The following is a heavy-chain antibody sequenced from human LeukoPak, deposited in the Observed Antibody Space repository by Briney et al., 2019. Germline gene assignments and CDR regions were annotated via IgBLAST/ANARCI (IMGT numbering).Heavy chain of an antibody. CDR3: ASAHYDFSRGMGV. CDR2: ISSSYSSM. Sequence: GGSLRLSCEASGFTFSSHSMNWVRQAPGKGLEWVSSISSSYSSMYYADSVKGRFTISRDNTKNSLYLQMNSLRAEDTAVYFCASAHYDFSRGMGVWGQGTTVTVSS. V-gene: IGHV3-21*01. J-gene: IGHJ6*02. CDR1: GFTFSSHS. D-gene: IGHD3-3*01.